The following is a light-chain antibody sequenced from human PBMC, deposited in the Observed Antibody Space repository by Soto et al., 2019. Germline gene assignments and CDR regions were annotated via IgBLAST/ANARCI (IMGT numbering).Light chain of an antibody. CDR2: AAS. CDR1: QTITTY. J-gene: IGKJ4*01. V-gene: IGKV1-39*01. CDR3: QQSYTTPPT. Sequence: DIQMTQSPSSLSASVGDGVTITCRASQTITTYLNWYHQKPGKAPRLLIYAASSSQSGVPSRFSGSGSGTDFTLTISSLQPEDFATYYCQQSYTTPPTFGGGTKVDIK.